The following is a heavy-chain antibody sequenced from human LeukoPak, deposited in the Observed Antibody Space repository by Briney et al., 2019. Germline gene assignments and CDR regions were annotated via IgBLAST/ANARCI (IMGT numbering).Heavy chain of an antibody. CDR1: GGSISSSSYY. CDR3: ARGGPVVAGTYDY. D-gene: IGHD2-15*01. V-gene: IGHV4-39*07. CDR2: IYYSGST. J-gene: IGHJ4*02. Sequence: PSETLSLTCTVSGGSISSSSYYWGWIRQPPGKGLEWIGSIYYSGSTYYNPSLKSRVTISVDTSKNQFSLKLSSVTAADTAVYYCARGGPVVAGTYDYWGQGTLVTVSS.